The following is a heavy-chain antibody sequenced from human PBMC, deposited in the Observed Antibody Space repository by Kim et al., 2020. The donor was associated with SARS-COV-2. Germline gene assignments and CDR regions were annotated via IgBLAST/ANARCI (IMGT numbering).Heavy chain of an antibody. Sequence: SETLSLTCTVSGYSISSGYYWGWIRQPPGKGLEWIGSIYHSGSTYYNPSLKSRVTISVDTSKNQFSLKLSSVTAADTAVYYCARLLWFGGGMDVWGQGTT. CDR1: GYSISSGYY. J-gene: IGHJ6*02. CDR2: IYHSGST. CDR3: ARLLWFGGGMDV. V-gene: IGHV4-38-2*02. D-gene: IGHD3-10*01.